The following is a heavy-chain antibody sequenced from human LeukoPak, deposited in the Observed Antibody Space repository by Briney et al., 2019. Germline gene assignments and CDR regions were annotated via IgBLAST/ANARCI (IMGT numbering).Heavy chain of an antibody. V-gene: IGHV3-30*02. J-gene: IGHJ1*01. Sequence: GGSLRLSCAASGFTFSNYGMHWVRQAPGKGLEWVAFIRSDGINKYRADSVKGRFTISRDNSKNTLYLQMNSLRAEDTAVYYCAKDFAKYCSGGCDFQDWGQGTLVTVSS. CDR1: GFTFSNYG. CDR2: IRSDGINK. D-gene: IGHD2-15*01. CDR3: AKDFAKYCSGGCDFQD.